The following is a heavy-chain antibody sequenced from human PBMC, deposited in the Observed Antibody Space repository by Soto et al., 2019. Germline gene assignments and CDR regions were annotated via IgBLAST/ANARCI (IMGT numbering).Heavy chain of an antibody. CDR2: IYHSGST. J-gene: IGHJ3*01. V-gene: IGHV4-31*03. Sequence: QVRLQESGPGLVRPSQTLSLTCSVSGDSLTIGGHYWTWIRQHPGKGLEWIGYIYHSGSTYYSPSLPSRVPISVDTSENQFSLKLTSMTAADTAVYYCARGGDGFDLWGQGKMVTVSS. CDR3: ARGGDGFDL. CDR1: GDSLTIGGHY.